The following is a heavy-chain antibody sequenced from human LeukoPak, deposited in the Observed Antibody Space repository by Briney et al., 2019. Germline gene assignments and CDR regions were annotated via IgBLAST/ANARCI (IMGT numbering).Heavy chain of an antibody. J-gene: IGHJ5*02. CDR2: INPNSGGT. D-gene: IGHD4-17*01. CDR1: GYTFTGYY. CDR3: ARAPLYYGDQNNWFDP. V-gene: IGHV1-2*06. Sequence: ASVKVSCKASGYTFTGYYMHWVRQAPGQGLEWMGRINPNSGGTNYAQKFQGRVTMTRDTSISTAYMELSRLRSDDTAVYYCARAPLYYGDQNNWFDPWGQGTLVTVPS.